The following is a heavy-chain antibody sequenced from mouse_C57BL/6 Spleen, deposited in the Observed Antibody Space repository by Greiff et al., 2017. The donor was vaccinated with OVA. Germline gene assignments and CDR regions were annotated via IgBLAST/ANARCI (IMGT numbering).Heavy chain of an antibody. J-gene: IGHJ1*03. CDR1: GYTFTEYT. CDR3: ARHERAVYYDYDSGYFDV. D-gene: IGHD2-4*01. V-gene: IGHV1-62-2*01. Sequence: VKLVESGAELVKPGASVKLSCKASGYTFTEYTIHWVKQRSGQGLEWIGWFYPGSGSIKYNEKFKDKATLTADKSSSTVYMELNRLTSEDSAVYFCARHERAVYYDYDSGYFDVWGTGTTVTVSS. CDR2: FYPGSGSI.